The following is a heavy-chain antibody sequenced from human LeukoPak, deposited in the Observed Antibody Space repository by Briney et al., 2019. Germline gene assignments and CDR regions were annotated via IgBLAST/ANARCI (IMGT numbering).Heavy chain of an antibody. D-gene: IGHD3-10*01. J-gene: IGHJ5*02. Sequence: GGSLRLSCAASGFNLSSYVMTWVRQAPGKGLEWVSTIKGTGRKTFYADSVKGRFIISRDSSKNTLYLQMNSLRAEDTAVYYCAKTNYYGSGSYYIRSGWFDPWGQGTLVTVSS. CDR3: AKTNYYGSGSYYIRSGWFDP. V-gene: IGHV3-23*01. CDR2: IKGTGRKT. CDR1: GFNLSSYV.